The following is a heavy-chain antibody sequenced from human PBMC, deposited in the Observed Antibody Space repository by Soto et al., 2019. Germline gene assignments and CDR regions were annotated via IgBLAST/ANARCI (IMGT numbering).Heavy chain of an antibody. CDR1: GYTFTSYY. J-gene: IGHJ4*02. Sequence: QVQLVQSGAEVKKPGASVKVSCKASGYTFTSYYMHWVRQAPGQGLEWMGIINPSGGSTSYAQKFQGRVTMTRDTSTSTVYMELSSLRSEDTAVYYCASSGLPGIAVAGNPPIDYWGQGTLVTVSS. D-gene: IGHD6-19*01. CDR2: INPSGGST. V-gene: IGHV1-46*03. CDR3: ASSGLPGIAVAGNPPIDY.